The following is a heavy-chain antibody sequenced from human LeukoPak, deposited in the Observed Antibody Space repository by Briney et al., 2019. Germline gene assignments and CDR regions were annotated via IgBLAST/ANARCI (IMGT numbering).Heavy chain of an antibody. CDR3: ARVSTEGCSGGSCYYFDY. V-gene: IGHV3-21*01. J-gene: IGHJ4*02. CDR2: ISSSSSYI. CDR1: GFTFSSSG. Sequence: GGSLRLSCAASGFTFSSSGMHWVRQAPGKGLEWVSSISSSSSYIYYADSVKGRFTISRDNAKNSLYLQMNSLRAEDTAVYCCARVSTEGCSGGSCYYFDYWGQGTLVTVSS. D-gene: IGHD2-15*01.